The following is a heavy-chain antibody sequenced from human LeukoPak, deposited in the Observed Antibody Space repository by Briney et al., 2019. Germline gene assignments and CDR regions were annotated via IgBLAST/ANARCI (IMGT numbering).Heavy chain of an antibody. V-gene: IGHV3-23*01. D-gene: IGHD3-10*01. CDR3: AKTDGGLFRGVIPHFDY. CDR2: ISGSGGST. J-gene: IGHJ4*02. Sequence: GGSLRLSCAASGFTFSSYAMSWVRQAPGKGLEWVSAISGSGGSTCYADSVKGRFTISRDNSKNTLYLQMNSLRAEDTAVYYCAKTDGGLFRGVIPHFDYWGQGTLVTVSS. CDR1: GFTFSSYA.